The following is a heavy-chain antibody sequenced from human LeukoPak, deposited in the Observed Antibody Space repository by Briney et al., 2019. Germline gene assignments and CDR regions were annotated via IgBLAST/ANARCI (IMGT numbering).Heavy chain of an antibody. Sequence: GGSLRLSCAASGFTFGSYSMNWVRQAPGKGLEWVSSISSSSSYIYYADSVKGRFTISRDNAKNSLYLQMNSLRAEDTAVYYCATLGNDFWSVQGYWGQGTLVTVSS. CDR2: ISSSSSYI. V-gene: IGHV3-21*01. D-gene: IGHD3-3*01. CDR3: ATLGNDFWSVQGY. CDR1: GFTFGSYS. J-gene: IGHJ4*02.